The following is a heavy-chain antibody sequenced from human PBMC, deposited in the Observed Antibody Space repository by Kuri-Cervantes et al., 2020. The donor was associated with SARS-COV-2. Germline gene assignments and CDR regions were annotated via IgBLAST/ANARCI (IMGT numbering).Heavy chain of an antibody. J-gene: IGHJ6*02. D-gene: IGHD6-19*01. V-gene: IGHV3-30-3*01. Sequence: GESLKISCAASGFTFSSYAMHWVRQAPGEGLEWVAVISYDGSNKYYADSVKGRFTISRDNSKNTLYLQMNSLRAEDTAVYYCARGAVAGTLYYYYYGMDVWGQGTTVTVSS. CDR2: ISYDGSNK. CDR1: GFTFSSYA. CDR3: ARGAVAGTLYYYYYGMDV.